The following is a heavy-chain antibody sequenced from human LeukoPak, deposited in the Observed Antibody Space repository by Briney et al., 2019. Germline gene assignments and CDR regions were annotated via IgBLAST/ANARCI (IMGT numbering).Heavy chain of an antibody. V-gene: IGHV3-23*01. D-gene: IGHD3-22*01. CDR3: AKHSYDSSGYYSIDY. CDR2: IIGSVHST. Sequence: GGSLRLSCAASGFTLTSYAMSWVRQAPGKGLEWVSAIIGSVHSTYYADSVKGRFTISRDNSKNTLYLQMSSLRAEDTAVYYCAKHSYDSSGYYSIDYWGQGTLVTVFS. J-gene: IGHJ4*02. CDR1: GFTLTSYA.